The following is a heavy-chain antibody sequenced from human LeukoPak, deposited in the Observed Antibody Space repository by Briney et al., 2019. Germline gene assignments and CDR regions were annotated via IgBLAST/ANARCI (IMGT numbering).Heavy chain of an antibody. J-gene: IGHJ4*02. CDR3: ATTPGIAAAGTGFADY. V-gene: IGHV3-53*01. Sequence: PGGSLRLSCAASGFTVSSNYMSWVRQAPGKGLEWVSVIYSGGSTYYADSVKGRFTISRDNSKNTLYLQMNSLRAEDTAVYYCATTPGIAAAGTGFADYWGQGTLVTVSS. D-gene: IGHD6-13*01. CDR1: GFTVSSNY. CDR2: IYSGGST.